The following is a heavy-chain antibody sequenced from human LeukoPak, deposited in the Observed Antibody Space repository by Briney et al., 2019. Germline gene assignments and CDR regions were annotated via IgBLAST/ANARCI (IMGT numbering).Heavy chain of an antibody. V-gene: IGHV4-61*02. CDR2: IYTSGST. CDR1: GGSISSGSYY. D-gene: IGHD5-18*01. J-gene: IGHJ6*03. CDR3: AREGHGYSYGQSGHYMDV. Sequence: PSETLSLTCTVSGGSISSGSYYWSWIRQPAGKGLEWIGRIYTSGSTNYNPSLKSRVTISVDTSKNQFSLKLSSVTAADTAAYYCAREGHGYSYGQSGHYMDVWGKGTTVTISS.